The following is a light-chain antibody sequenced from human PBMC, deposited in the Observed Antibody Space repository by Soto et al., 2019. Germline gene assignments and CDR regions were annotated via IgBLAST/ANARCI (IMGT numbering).Light chain of an antibody. CDR2: DAS. J-gene: IGKJ1*01. V-gene: IGKV1-5*01. Sequence: DVKMTQSPSTLSASVGDRVTITCRARQTISIWLAWYQQKPGKAPKLLIYDASILESGVPSRFSGSGSGTEFTLTISSLQSDDFATYYCQQYNSYRTFGQGTKVDIK. CDR3: QQYNSYRT. CDR1: QTISIW.